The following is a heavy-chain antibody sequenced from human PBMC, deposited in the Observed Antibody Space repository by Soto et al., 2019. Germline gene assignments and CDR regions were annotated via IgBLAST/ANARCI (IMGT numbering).Heavy chain of an antibody. D-gene: IGHD6-6*01. J-gene: IGHJ4*02. CDR2: ISGSGGST. V-gene: IGHV3-23*01. Sequence: HPGGSLRLSCAGSGFTFSSYAMSWVRQAPGKGLEWVSAISGSGGSTYYADSVKGRFTISRDNSKNTLYLQMNSLRAEDTAVYYCAKGSHPPYSSSPSFDYWGQGTLVTVSS. CDR1: GFTFSSYA. CDR3: AKGSHPPYSSSPSFDY.